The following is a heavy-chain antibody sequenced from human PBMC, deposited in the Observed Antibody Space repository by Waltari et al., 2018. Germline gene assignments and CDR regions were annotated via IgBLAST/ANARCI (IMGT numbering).Heavy chain of an antibody. D-gene: IGHD6-19*01. V-gene: IGHV1-2*02. CDR2: VNPDSGGT. CDR1: GYTFTDHY. Sequence: QVQLVQSGAAVKTPGASVKVSCQAFGYTFTDHYIHWVRQGPGQGLEWMGLVNPDSGGTNYAQNFQGRVTMTRGTSITTVYMELSSLKYEDTAIYYCARGGGVTVPGFDFWGQGNLVTVSS. J-gene: IGHJ4*02. CDR3: ARGGGVTVPGFDF.